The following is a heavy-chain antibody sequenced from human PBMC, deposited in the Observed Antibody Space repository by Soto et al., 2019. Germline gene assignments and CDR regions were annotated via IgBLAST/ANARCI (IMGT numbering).Heavy chain of an antibody. D-gene: IGHD3-9*01. J-gene: IGHJ4*02. CDR2: IYYSGST. V-gene: IGHV4-31*03. CDR3: ARGPYYDILTGYPSFDY. CDR1: AGSISSGGYY. Sequence: PSETLSLTCTVSAGSISSGGYYWSWIRQHPGKGLEWIGYIYYSGSTYYNPSLKSRVTISVDTSKNQFSLKLSSVTAADTAVYYCARGPYYDILTGYPSFDYWGQGTLVTVSS.